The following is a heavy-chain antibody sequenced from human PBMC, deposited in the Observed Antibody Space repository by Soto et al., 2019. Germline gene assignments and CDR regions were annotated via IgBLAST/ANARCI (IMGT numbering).Heavy chain of an antibody. V-gene: IGHV4-4*07. Sequence: SETLSLTCTVSGGSISSYYWSWIRQPAGKGLEWIGRIYTSGSTNYNPSLKSRVTMSVDTSKNQFSLKLSSVTAADTAVYYCARSPSYCSSTSCYYYYYGMDVWGQGTTVTVS. CDR3: ARSPSYCSSTSCYYYYYGMDV. CDR2: IYTSGST. D-gene: IGHD2-2*01. J-gene: IGHJ6*02. CDR1: GGSISSYY.